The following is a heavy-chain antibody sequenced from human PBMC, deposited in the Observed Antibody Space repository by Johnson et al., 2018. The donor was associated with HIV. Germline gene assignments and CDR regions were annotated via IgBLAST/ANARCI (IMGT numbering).Heavy chain of an antibody. CDR1: GFTVSSNY. CDR3: ASGGPLRGGDECFFDV. D-gene: IGHD3-10*02. V-gene: IGHV3-66*01. Sequence: VQLVESGGGVVQPGGSLTLSCAASGFTVSSNYMNWVRQAPGKGLEWVSVIYSGGSTFYADSVKGRFTISRDNSKNTLYLQMNSLRVEDTPVSSCASGGPLRGGDECFFDVGGQGTMVTVSS. J-gene: IGHJ3*01. CDR2: IYSGGST.